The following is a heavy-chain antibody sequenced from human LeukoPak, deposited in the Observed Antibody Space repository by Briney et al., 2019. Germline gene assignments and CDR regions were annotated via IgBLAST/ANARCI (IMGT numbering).Heavy chain of an antibody. V-gene: IGHV4-59*08. Sequence: SETLSLTCAVYGGSFSSYYWSWIRQPPGKGLEWIGYIYYSGSGSTNYNPSLKSRVSISVDTSKNHFSLKLSSVTAADTAVYYCARRGGHGGSFDYWGQGTLVTVSS. D-gene: IGHD4-23*01. J-gene: IGHJ4*02. CDR1: GGSFSSYY. CDR2: IYYSGSGST. CDR3: ARRGGHGGSFDY.